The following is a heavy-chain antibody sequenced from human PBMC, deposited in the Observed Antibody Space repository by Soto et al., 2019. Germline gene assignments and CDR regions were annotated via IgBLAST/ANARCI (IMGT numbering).Heavy chain of an antibody. D-gene: IGHD5-12*01. CDR3: AKNSAATIRVGYDY. CDR1: GFTFNTYG. Sequence: GSLRLSCTTSGFTFNTYGMHWVRQAPGKGLEWVAIIWYDGSNKYYADSVKGRFTISRDNSRNTLYLQMNSLRAEDTAVYYCAKNSAATIRVGYDYWGQGTLVTVSS. V-gene: IGHV3-33*06. J-gene: IGHJ4*02. CDR2: IWYDGSNK.